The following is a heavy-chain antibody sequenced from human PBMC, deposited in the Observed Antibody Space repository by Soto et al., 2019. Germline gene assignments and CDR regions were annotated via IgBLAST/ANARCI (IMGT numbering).Heavy chain of an antibody. CDR2: TSSSGSII. D-gene: IGHD3-22*01. CDR1: GFTFSDNY. J-gene: IGHJ4*02. V-gene: IGHV3-11*01. Sequence: GGSLRLSCAASGFTFSDNYMSWIRQAPGKGLEWVSYTSSSGSIIYYADSVKGRFTISRDNAKNSLYLQMNSLRAEDTAVYYCARDLGYYESDGYFDYWGQGALVTVSS. CDR3: ARDLGYYESDGYFDY.